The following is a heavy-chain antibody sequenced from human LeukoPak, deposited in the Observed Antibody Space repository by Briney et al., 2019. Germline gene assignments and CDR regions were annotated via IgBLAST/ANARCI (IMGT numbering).Heavy chain of an antibody. CDR2: IYTSGST. Sequence: SETLSLTCTVSGGSISSGSYYWSWIRQPAGKGLEWIGRIYTSGSTNYNPSLKSRVTISVDTSKNQFSLKLSSVTAADTAVYYCARGPFYDYYYYYMDVWGKGTTVTISS. V-gene: IGHV4-61*02. J-gene: IGHJ6*03. CDR3: ARGPFYDYYYYYMDV. CDR1: GGSISSGSYY. D-gene: IGHD5/OR15-5a*01.